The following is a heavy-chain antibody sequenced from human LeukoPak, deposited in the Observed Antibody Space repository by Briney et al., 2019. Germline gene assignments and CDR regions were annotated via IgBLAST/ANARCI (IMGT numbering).Heavy chain of an antibody. CDR1: GFTFSSYA. J-gene: IGHJ6*02. CDR2: ISYDGSNK. CDR3: ARDKGPRYYYYYGMDV. Sequence: GRSLRLSCAASGFTFSSYAMHWVRRAPGKGLEWVAVISYDGSNKYYADSVKGRFTISRDNSKNTLYLQMNSLRAEDTAVYYCARDKGPRYYYYYGMDVWGQGTTVTVSS. V-gene: IGHV3-30-3*01.